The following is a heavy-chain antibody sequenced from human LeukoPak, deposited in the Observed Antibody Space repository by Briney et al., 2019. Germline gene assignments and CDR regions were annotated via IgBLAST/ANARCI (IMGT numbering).Heavy chain of an antibody. J-gene: IGHJ4*02. CDR1: GGTFSSYA. CDR3: ASGHYGDYGQWSSINY. CDR2: IIPILGIA. V-gene: IGHV1-69*04. D-gene: IGHD4-17*01. Sequence: SVKVSYKASGGTFSSYAISWVRQAPGQGLEWMGRIIPILGIANYAQKFQGRVTITADKSTSTAYMELSNLRSEDTAMYFCASGHYGDYGQWSSINYWGQGTLVTVSS.